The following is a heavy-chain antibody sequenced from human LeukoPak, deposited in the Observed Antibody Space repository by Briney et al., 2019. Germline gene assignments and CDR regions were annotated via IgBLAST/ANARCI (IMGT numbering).Heavy chain of an antibody. V-gene: IGHV3-20*04. CDR1: GFTFDDYG. Sequence: GGSLRLSCAASGFTFDDYGMSWVRQAPGKGLEWVSGINWNGGSTGYADSVKGRFTISRDNAKNSLYLQMNSPRAEDTALYYCARFKVWLPYDYWGQGTLVTVSS. CDR3: ARFKVWLPYDY. D-gene: IGHD3-16*01. CDR2: INWNGGST. J-gene: IGHJ4*02.